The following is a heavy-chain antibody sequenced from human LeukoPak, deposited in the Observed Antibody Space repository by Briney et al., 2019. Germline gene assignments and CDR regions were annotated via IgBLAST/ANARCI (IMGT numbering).Heavy chain of an antibody. J-gene: IGHJ4*02. V-gene: IGHV1-69*13. CDR1: GYTFTSYD. D-gene: IGHD3-10*01. Sequence: SVKVSCKASGYTFTSYDISWVRQAPGQGLEWMGGIIPIFGTANYAQKFQGRVTITADESTSTAYMELSSLRSEDTAVYYCARAGYYGSGSYLSPFDYWGQGTLVTVSS. CDR3: ARAGYYGSGSYLSPFDY. CDR2: IIPIFGTA.